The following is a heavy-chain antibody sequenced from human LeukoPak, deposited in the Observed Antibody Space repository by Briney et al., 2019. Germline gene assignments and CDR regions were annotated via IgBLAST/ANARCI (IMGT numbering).Heavy chain of an antibody. CDR2: LWSDGSNK. J-gene: IGHJ4*02. D-gene: IGHD4-23*01. CDR1: GFTFSSYG. V-gene: IGHV3-30*02. Sequence: PGGSLRLSCAASGFTFSSYGMHWVRQAPGKGLEWVAVLWSDGSNKYYADSVKGRFTISRDNSKNTLYLQMNSLRAEDTAVYYCAKDGGGFQGYFDYWGQGTLVTVSS. CDR3: AKDGGGFQGYFDY.